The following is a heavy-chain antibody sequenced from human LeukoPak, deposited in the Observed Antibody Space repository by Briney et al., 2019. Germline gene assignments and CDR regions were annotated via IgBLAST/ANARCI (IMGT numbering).Heavy chain of an antibody. CDR3: ASGSSDLDY. J-gene: IGHJ4*02. D-gene: IGHD6-6*01. CDR2: ISSSSSYI. Sequence: GGSLRLSCAASGFTFSSYSMNWVRQAPGKGLEWVSSISSSSSYIYYADSVKGRITISRDNAKNSLYLQMNSLRAEDTAVYYCASGSSDLDYWGQGTLVTVSS. V-gene: IGHV3-21*01. CDR1: GFTFSSYS.